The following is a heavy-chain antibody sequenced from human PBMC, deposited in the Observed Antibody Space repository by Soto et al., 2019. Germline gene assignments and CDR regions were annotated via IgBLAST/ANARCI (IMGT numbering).Heavy chain of an antibody. J-gene: IGHJ4*02. Sequence: GGSLRLSCAASGFTFSSYSMNWVRQAPGKGLEWVSYISSSSSTIYYADSVKGRFTISRDNAKNSLYLQMNSLRDEDTAVYYCARDRGLGYSYGYNSEYYFDYWGQGTLGTVS. D-gene: IGHD5-18*01. CDR1: GFTFSSYS. CDR3: ARDRGLGYSYGYNSEYYFDY. V-gene: IGHV3-48*02. CDR2: ISSSSSTI.